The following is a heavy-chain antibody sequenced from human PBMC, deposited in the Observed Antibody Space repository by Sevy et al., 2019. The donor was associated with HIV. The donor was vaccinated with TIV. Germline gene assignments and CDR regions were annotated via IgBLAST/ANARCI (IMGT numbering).Heavy chain of an antibody. Sequence: GGSLRLSCAASGFTFSSYAMSWVRQAPGKGLEWVSAISGSGISTYYADAVKGRLTISRDNSKNTLYLQMNNLRAEDTAEFYCATGIGFSGYETDYWGQGTLVTVSS. V-gene: IGHV3-23*01. CDR1: GFTFSSYA. CDR3: ATGIGFSGYETDY. J-gene: IGHJ4*02. D-gene: IGHD5-12*01. CDR2: ISGSGIST.